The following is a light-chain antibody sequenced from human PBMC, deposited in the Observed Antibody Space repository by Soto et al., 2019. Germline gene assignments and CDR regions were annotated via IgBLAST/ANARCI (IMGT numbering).Light chain of an antibody. J-gene: IGKJ1*01. CDR2: GAS. V-gene: IGKV3-20*01. CDR1: QSVSSGH. CDR3: RQYGHSLWT. Sequence: DILLTQSPGTLSLSPGERASLSCRASQSVSSGHLAWYQQKPGQAPRLLIYGASSRATGIPDRFSGSGSGTDFTLTISRLEPEDYAVYYCRQYGHSLWTFGQGTKVDIK.